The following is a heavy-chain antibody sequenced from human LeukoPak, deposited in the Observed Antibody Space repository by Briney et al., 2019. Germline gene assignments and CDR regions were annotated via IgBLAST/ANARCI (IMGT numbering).Heavy chain of an antibody. CDR1: GYTFTGYY. J-gene: IGHJ4*02. CDR2: INPNSGDT. Sequence: RASVKVSCKASGYTFTGYYVHWVRQAPGQGLEWMGRINPNSGDTNYAQKFQGRVTMTRDTSISTAYMELSRLRSDDTAVYYCAREYYDFWSGYYTLSPEGYWGQGTLVTVSS. CDR3: AREYYDFWSGYYTLSPEGY. V-gene: IGHV1-2*06. D-gene: IGHD3-3*01.